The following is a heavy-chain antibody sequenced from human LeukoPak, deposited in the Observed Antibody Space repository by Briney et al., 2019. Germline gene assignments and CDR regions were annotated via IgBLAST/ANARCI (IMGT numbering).Heavy chain of an antibody. CDR2: ISYDGSNK. V-gene: IGHV3-30*18. Sequence: GGSLRLSCAASGFTFSSYGMHWVRQAPGKGLEWVAVISYDGSNKYYADSVKGRFTISRDNSKNTLYLQMNSLRAEDTAVYYCAKDRAGYYYYGMDVWGQGTTVTVSS. D-gene: IGHD3-10*01. CDR1: GFTFSSYG. CDR3: AKDRAGYYYYGMDV. J-gene: IGHJ6*02.